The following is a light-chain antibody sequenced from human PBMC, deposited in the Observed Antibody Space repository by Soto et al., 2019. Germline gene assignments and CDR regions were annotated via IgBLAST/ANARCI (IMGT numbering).Light chain of an antibody. CDR1: QSISSF. J-gene: IGKJ5*01. CDR3: QQAYNTPIT. CDR2: DAS. Sequence: DLQMPPSPSSLSASVGARATTTGRASQSISSFLNWYQQKPGKAPNLLIVDASNLQSGVPSRFSGSGSGTDFTLTINSLQPEDFATYYCQQAYNTPITFGQGTRLEIK. V-gene: IGKV1-39*01.